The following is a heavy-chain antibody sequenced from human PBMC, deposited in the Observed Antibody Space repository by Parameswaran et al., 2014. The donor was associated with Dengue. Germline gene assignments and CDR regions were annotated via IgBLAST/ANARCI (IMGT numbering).Heavy chain of an antibody. Sequence: WIRQPPGKGLVWVSRINSDGSSINYADSVKGRFTISRDNAKKNVYLQMNGLRVEDTAVYYCARGGPITILEQRETNYGIDVWGQGTTVTVSS. D-gene: IGHD3-9*01. CDR2: INSDGSSI. V-gene: IGHV3-74*01. J-gene: IGHJ6*02. CDR3: ARGGPITILEQRETNYGIDV.